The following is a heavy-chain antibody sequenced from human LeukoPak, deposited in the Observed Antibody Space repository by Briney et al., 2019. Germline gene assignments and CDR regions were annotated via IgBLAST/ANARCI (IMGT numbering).Heavy chain of an antibody. Sequence: PETLSLTCNVSGNSMNKYQWSWIRQPPGKGLEWIGNIYTSGITSYNPSLKSRVTISVDTSKSQFSLKLRSVTAADTAVYYCARRVHMDVWGKGTTVTVSS. CDR3: ARRVHMDV. V-gene: IGHV4-4*09. J-gene: IGHJ6*03. CDR1: GNSMNKYQ. CDR2: IYTSGIT.